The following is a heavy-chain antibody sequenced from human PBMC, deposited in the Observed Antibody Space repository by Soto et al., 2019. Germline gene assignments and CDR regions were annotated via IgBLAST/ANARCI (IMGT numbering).Heavy chain of an antibody. CDR1: GFSFSSYW. D-gene: IGHD6-6*01. J-gene: IGHJ4*02. CDR3: ANLFSSGSSRDY. CDR2: INIDGSIT. V-gene: IGHV3-74*01. Sequence: GGSLRLSCAASGFSFSSYWMHWVRQAPGKGPVWVSFINIDGSITNYADSVKGRFTISRDNAKNTLHLHMNSLRAEDTAIYYCANLFSSGSSRDYWGQGTLVTVS.